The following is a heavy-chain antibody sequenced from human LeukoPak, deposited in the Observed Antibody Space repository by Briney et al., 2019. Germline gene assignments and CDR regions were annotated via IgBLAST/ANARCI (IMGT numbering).Heavy chain of an antibody. V-gene: IGHV3-30*18. CDR3: AKEGYYGSGSFPDY. CDR1: GFTFSSYG. CDR2: ASSDGNNK. D-gene: IGHD3-10*01. Sequence: GGSLRLSCAASGFTFSSYGMHWVRQAPAKGLEWLGVASSDGNNKYYADSVKGRFTISRDNSKNTLYLQMNSLRAEDTAVYYCAKEGYYGSGSFPDYWGRGTLVTVSS. J-gene: IGHJ4*02.